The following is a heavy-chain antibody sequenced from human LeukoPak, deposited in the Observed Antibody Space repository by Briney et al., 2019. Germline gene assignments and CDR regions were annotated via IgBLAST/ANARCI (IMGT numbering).Heavy chain of an antibody. Sequence: GASVKVSCKASGYTFTIYGMSWVRQDPGQGLEWVGWISAYIGKTNYAQKLQGRVTMTTDTSTSTAYMELRSLRSDDTAVYYCARGGGLAAAGDAPPDYWGQGTLVTVSS. V-gene: IGHV1-18*01. CDR3: ARGGGLAAAGDAPPDY. CDR1: GYTFTIYG. J-gene: IGHJ4*02. CDR2: ISAYIGKT. D-gene: IGHD6-13*01.